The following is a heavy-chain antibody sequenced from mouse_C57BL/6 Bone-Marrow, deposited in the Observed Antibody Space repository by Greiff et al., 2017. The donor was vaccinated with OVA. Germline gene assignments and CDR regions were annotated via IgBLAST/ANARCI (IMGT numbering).Heavy chain of an antibody. J-gene: IGHJ4*01. V-gene: IGHV5-6*02. D-gene: IGHD6-5*01. CDR1: GFTFSSYG. CDR3: ARYSPYDYYAMDY. Sequence: EVKLVESGGDLVKPGGSLKLSCAASGFTFSSYGMSWVRQTPDKRLEWVATISSGGSYTYYPASVKGRFTISRDNAKNTLYLQMSSLKSEDTAMYYCARYSPYDYYAMDYWGQGTSVTVSS. CDR2: ISSGGSYT.